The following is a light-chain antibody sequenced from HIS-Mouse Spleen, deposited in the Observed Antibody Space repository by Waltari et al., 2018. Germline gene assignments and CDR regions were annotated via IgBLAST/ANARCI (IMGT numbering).Light chain of an antibody. CDR2: EVS. Sequence: QSALTQPPAVSGSPGQSVTISCTGTSTAVGSYNRFPWYQQPPGTAPKLMIYEVSNRPSVVPDRFSGSKSGNTASLTISGLQAEDEADYYCSSYTSSSTSVVFGGGTKLTVL. CDR1: STAVGSYNR. J-gene: IGLJ2*01. CDR3: SSYTSSSTSVV. V-gene: IGLV2-18*02.